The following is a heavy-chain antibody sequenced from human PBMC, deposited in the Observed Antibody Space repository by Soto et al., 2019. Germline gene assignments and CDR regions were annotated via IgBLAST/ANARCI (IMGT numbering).Heavy chain of an antibody. CDR3: ASGHDYGGNVPFDY. CDR2: IIPIFGTA. Sequence: QVQLVQSGAEVKKPGSSVKVSCKASGGTFSSYAISWVRQAPGQGLEWMGGIIPIFGTANYAQKFQGRVTITADEPTSTAYMELGSLRSEDTAVYYCASGHDYGGNVPFDYWGQGALVTVSS. J-gene: IGHJ4*02. V-gene: IGHV1-69*12. D-gene: IGHD4-17*01. CDR1: GGTFSSYA.